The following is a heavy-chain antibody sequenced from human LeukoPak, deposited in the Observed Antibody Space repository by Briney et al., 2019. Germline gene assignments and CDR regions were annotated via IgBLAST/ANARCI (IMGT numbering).Heavy chain of an antibody. V-gene: IGHV3-23*01. CDR1: GFTFNSYA. CDR2: ISGSGGST. J-gene: IGHJ4*02. CDR3: AKSPTGSSWPSIDY. Sequence: GGSLRLSCAASGFTFNSYAMSWVRQAPGKGLECVSPISGSGGSTYYAVSVRGRFTVSRDNSKNTLFLQMDSLRAEDTAVYYCAKSPTGSSWPSIDYWGQGTLVTVSS. D-gene: IGHD6-13*01.